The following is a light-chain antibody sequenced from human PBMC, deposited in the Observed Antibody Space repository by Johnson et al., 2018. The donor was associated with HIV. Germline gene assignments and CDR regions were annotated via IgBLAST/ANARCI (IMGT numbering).Light chain of an antibody. CDR2: ENN. CDR3: GTWDRSLGAYVAGQLVSSLRAYC. V-gene: IGLV1-51*02. Sequence: QSVLTQPPSVSAAPGQKVTISCSGSSSNIGNNYVSWYQQLPGTAPKLLIYENNKRPSGIPDRFSGSKSGTSATLGITGLQTGDEADYYFGTWDRSLGAYVAGQLVSSLRAYCFGTGTKVTVL. CDR1: SSNIGNNY. J-gene: IGLJ1*01.